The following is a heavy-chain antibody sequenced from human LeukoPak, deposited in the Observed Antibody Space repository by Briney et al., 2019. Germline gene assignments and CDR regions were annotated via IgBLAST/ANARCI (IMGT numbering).Heavy chain of an antibody. CDR1: GYSFTSYW. J-gene: IGHJ4*02. CDR2: IYPGDSDT. Sequence: GESLQISCKGSGYSFTSYWIGWVRQMLGKGLEWMGIIYPGDSDTRYSPSFQGQVTTSADKSISTAYLQWSSLKASDTAMYYCARHDSSGWQQLDYWGQGTLVTVSS. D-gene: IGHD6-19*01. V-gene: IGHV5-51*01. CDR3: ARHDSSGWQQLDY.